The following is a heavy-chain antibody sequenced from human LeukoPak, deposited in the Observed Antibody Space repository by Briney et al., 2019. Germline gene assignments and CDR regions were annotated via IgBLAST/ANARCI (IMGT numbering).Heavy chain of an antibody. CDR3: ASGYSGSYYWFDP. Sequence: PGGSLRLSCAASGFTFSSYSMNWVRQAPGKGLEWIGSIYYSGSTYYNSSLKSRVTISVDTSKNQFSLKLSSVTAADTAVYYCASGYSGSYYWFDPWGQGTLVTVSS. CDR1: GFTFSSYSMN. J-gene: IGHJ5*02. D-gene: IGHD1-26*01. CDR2: IYYSGST. V-gene: IGHV4-59*05.